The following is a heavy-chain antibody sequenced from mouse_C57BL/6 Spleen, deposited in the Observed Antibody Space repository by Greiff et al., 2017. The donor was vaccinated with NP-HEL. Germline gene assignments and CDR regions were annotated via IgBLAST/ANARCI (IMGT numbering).Heavy chain of an antibody. CDR1: GYSFTGYC. D-gene: IGHD3-2*02. CDR3: ARSGVSYFDY. CDR2: INPSTGGT. V-gene: IGHV1-42*01. Sequence: EVQLQQSGPELVKPGASVKISCKASGYSFTGYCMNWVKQSSEKSLEWIGEINPSTGGTTYNQKFKAKATLTVDKSSSTAYMQLKSLTSEDSAVYYCARSGVSYFDYWGQGTTLTVSS. J-gene: IGHJ2*01.